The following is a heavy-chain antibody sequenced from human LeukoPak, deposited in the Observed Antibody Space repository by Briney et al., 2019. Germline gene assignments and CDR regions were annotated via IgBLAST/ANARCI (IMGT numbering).Heavy chain of an antibody. D-gene: IGHD6-13*01. V-gene: IGHV1-69*04. CDR2: IIPILGIA. CDR3: ARDKVIATAGTPNWFDP. CDR1: GGTFSSYA. Sequence: SVKVSCKASGGTFSSYAISWVRQAPGQGLEWMGRIIPILGIANYAQKFQGRVTITADKSTSTAYMELRSLRYDDTAVYYCARDKVIATAGTPNWFDPWGQGTLVTVSS. J-gene: IGHJ5*02.